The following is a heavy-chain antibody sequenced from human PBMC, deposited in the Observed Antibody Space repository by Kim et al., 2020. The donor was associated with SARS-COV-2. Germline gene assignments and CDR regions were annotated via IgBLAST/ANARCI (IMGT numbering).Heavy chain of an antibody. CDR2: INHSGST. Sequence: SETLSLTCAVYGGSFSGYYWSWIRQPPGKGLEWIGEINHSGSTNYNPSLKSRVTISVDTSKNQFSLKLSSVTAADTAVYYCARVEQLVRWVKYNWFDPWGQGTLVTVSS. J-gene: IGHJ5*02. V-gene: IGHV4-34*01. D-gene: IGHD6-6*01. CDR1: GGSFSGYY. CDR3: ARVEQLVRWVKYNWFDP.